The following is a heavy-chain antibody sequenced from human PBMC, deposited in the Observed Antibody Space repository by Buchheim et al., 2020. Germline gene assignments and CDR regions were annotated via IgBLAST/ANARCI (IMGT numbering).Heavy chain of an antibody. J-gene: IGHJ4*02. CDR2: ISYHGSNK. CDR3: ARGLSGSFYGKDY. CDR1: GFTFSSYA. V-gene: IGHV3-30-3*01. Sequence: VQMLESGGGVVQPGRALRLSCAASGFTFSSYAMHWVRQAPGKGLEWVAVISYHGSNKYYADSVKGRFTISRDNSKYTLYLQMSSLRAEDTAVYYCARGLSGSFYGKDYWGQGTL. D-gene: IGHD1-26*01.